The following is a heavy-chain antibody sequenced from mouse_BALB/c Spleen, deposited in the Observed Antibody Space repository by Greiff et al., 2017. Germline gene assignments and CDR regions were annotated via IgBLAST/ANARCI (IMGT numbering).Heavy chain of an antibody. CDR2: IRNKANGYTT. J-gene: IGHJ3*01. CDR3: ARDIGSSYVDLAY. Sequence: EVMLVESGGGLVQPGGSLRLSCATSGFTFTDYYMSWVRQPPGKALEWLGFIRNKANGYTTEYSASVKGRFTISRDNSQSILYLQMNTLRAEDSATYYCARDIGSSYVDLAYWGQGTLVTVSA. V-gene: IGHV7-3*02. CDR1: GFTFTDYY. D-gene: IGHD1-1*01.